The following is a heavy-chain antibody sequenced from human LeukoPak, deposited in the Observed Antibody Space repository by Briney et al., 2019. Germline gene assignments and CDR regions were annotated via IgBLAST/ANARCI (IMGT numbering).Heavy chain of an antibody. CDR1: GFTFSNYG. CDR2: IRYDGSNK. J-gene: IGHJ4*02. Sequence: SGGSLRLSCAASGFTFSNYGMHWVRQAPGKGLEWVAFIRYDGSNKYYADSVKGRFTFSRDNSKNTLFLQMNSLRPEDTAVYYCAKGLDYGLDYWGQGTLVTVSS. V-gene: IGHV3-30*02. CDR3: AKGLDYGLDY. D-gene: IGHD4/OR15-4a*01.